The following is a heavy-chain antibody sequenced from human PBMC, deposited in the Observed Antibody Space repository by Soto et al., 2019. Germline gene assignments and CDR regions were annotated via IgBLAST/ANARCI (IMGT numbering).Heavy chain of an antibody. J-gene: IGHJ4*02. Sequence: PXRSLRLTCAASGFTFSSYDMNWVRQAPGKGLEWVSYISRSTNVIYNTDSVKGRITISRDNAKNSLYLQMNSLRAEDTAVYYCAREARGGGYFDYWGPGTPVTVSS. V-gene: IGHV3-48*03. CDR3: AREARGGGYFDY. CDR1: GFTFSSYD. D-gene: IGHD2-15*01. CDR2: ISRSTNVI.